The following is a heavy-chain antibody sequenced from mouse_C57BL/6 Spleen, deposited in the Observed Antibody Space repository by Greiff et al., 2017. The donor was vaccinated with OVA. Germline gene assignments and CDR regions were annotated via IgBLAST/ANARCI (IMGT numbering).Heavy chain of an antibody. J-gene: IGHJ2*01. CDR2: FYPGSGSI. Sequence: VQRVESGAELVKPGASVKLSCKASGYTFTEYTIHWVKQRSGQGLEWIGWFYPGSGSIKYNEKFKDKATLTADKSSSTVYMELSRLTSEDSAVYFCARHEEDYGSSYGGYFDYWGQGTTLTVSS. V-gene: IGHV1-62-2*01. CDR3: ARHEEDYGSSYGGYFDY. CDR1: GYTFTEYT. D-gene: IGHD1-1*01.